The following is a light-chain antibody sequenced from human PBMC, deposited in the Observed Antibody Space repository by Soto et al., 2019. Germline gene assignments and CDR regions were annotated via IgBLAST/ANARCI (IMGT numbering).Light chain of an antibody. Sequence: IQMTQSPSSRSSSLGDRVTITCRASQGISTYLNWYQQKPGKAPKLLIYAASSLQSGVPSRFSGSVSETDGTITISSLQPEDGATYSCQQSYSTTWTFGQGTKVDIK. J-gene: IGKJ1*01. CDR1: QGISTY. CDR2: AAS. CDR3: QQSYSTTWT. V-gene: IGKV1-39*01.